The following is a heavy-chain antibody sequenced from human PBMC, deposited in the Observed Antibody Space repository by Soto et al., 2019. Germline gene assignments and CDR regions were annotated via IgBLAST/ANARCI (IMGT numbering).Heavy chain of an antibody. CDR3: AKDCPRLTQQIVDVY. Sequence: QIQLVQSGAEVKKPGASVKVSCKASGYTFTDHGISWVRQAPGQGFEWVGWISAFTDYTDYAQKFRGRGTLTVDKSTNSASMELRSLTSDDTAVYYCAKDCPRLTQQIVDVYWGQGTLVTVSS. D-gene: IGHD2-21*02. CDR2: ISAFTDYT. V-gene: IGHV1-18*01. J-gene: IGHJ4*02. CDR1: GYTFTDHG.